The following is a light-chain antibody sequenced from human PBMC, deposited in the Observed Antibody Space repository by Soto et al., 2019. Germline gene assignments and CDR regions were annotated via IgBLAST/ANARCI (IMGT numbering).Light chain of an antibody. Sequence: QSALTQPASVSGSPGQSITISCTGTSSDVGSYNLVSWYQQHPGKAPKLIIYEVSERPSGVSNGFSGSKSGNTASLTISGLQAEDEADYYCCSYAGSRTYVFGTGTKLTVL. CDR2: EVS. J-gene: IGLJ1*01. V-gene: IGLV2-23*02. CDR1: SSDVGSYNL. CDR3: CSYAGSRTYV.